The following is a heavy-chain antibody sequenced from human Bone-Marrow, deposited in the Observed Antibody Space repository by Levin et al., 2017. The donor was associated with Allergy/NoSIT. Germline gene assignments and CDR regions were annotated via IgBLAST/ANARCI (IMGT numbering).Heavy chain of an antibody. CDR1: GFTFTIYT. CDR3: ARTSDIEVIPSDY. J-gene: IGHJ4*02. CDR2: ISSSSSYK. D-gene: IGHD2-15*01. Sequence: KPGGSLRLSCAASGFTFTIYTMNWVRQAPGKGLEWVSSISSSSSYKYYADSVKGRFTISRDNAKKSLFLEMNSLRAEDTAVYYCARTSDIEVIPSDYWGQGTLVTVSS. V-gene: IGHV3-21*01.